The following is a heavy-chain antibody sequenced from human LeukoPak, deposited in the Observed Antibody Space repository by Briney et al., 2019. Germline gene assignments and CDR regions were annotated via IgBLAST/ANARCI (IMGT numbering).Heavy chain of an antibody. CDR2: ISSSGSTI. V-gene: IGHV3-48*03. J-gene: IGHJ5*02. CDR3: ARGLRATYCSGGSCYSAVHWFDP. D-gene: IGHD2-15*01. Sequence: QPGGSLRLSCAASGFTFSSYEMNWVRQARGKGLECVSYISSSGSTIYYADSEKGRFTISRDNAKNTLYLQMNSLRAEDTAVYYCARGLRATYCSGGSCYSAVHWFDPWGQGTLVTVSS. CDR1: GFTFSSYE.